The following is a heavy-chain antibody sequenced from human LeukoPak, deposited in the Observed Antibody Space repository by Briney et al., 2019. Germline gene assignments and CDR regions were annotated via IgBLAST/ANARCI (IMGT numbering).Heavy chain of an antibody. D-gene: IGHD1-26*01. CDR2: TRNRGNSYTT. CDR1: GFTFSDHY. J-gene: IGHJ6*02. CDR3: ARVGSYYGMDV. V-gene: IGHV3-72*01. Sequence: GGSLRLSCAASGFTFSDHYVDWVRQAPGKGLEWVGRTRNRGNSYTTEYAASVKGRFTMSRDDSKNSLYLHMNSLKTEDTAVYYCARVGSYYGMDVWGQGTTVTVSS.